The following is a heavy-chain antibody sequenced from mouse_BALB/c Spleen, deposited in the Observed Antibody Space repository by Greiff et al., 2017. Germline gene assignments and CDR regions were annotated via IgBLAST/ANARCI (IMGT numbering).Heavy chain of an antibody. V-gene: IGHV7-3*02. J-gene: IGHJ1*01. CDR1: GFTFTDYY. D-gene: IGHD1-1*01. Sequence: EVKLMESGGGLVQPGGSLRLSCATSGFTFTDYYMSWVRQPPGKALEWLGFIRNKANGYTTEYSASVKGRFTISRDNSQSILYLQMNTLRAEDSATYYCSRDLDYYGSSYGYFDVWGAGTTVTVSS. CDR3: SRDLDYYGSSYGYFDV. CDR2: IRNKANGYTT.